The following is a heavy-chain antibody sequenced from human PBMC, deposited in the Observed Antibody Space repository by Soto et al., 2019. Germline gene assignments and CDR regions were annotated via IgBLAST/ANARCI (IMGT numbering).Heavy chain of an antibody. CDR3: ARGDYYDSSGYDYYYYGMDV. D-gene: IGHD3-22*01. V-gene: IGHV4-59*01. Sequence: SETLSLTCVVSGGSLSSYYWSWIRQPPGKGLEWIGYIYYSGSTNYNPSLKSRVTISVDTSKNQFSLKLSSVTAADTAVYYCARGDYYDSSGYDYYYYGMDVWGQGTTVTVSS. CDR1: GGSLSSYY. J-gene: IGHJ6*02. CDR2: IYYSGST.